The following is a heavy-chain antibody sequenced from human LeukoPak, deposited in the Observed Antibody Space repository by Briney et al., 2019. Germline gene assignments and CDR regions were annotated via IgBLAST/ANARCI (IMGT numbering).Heavy chain of an antibody. Sequence: PGGSLRLSCAASGFTFSSYAMHWVRQAPGKGLEWVAVISYDGSNKYYADSVKGRFTISRDNSKNTLYLQMNSLRAEDTAVYYCARVGPYCSGGSCYGPDYWGRGTLVTVSA. J-gene: IGHJ4*02. CDR3: ARVGPYCSGGSCYGPDY. CDR2: ISYDGSNK. V-gene: IGHV3-30-3*01. CDR1: GFTFSSYA. D-gene: IGHD2-15*01.